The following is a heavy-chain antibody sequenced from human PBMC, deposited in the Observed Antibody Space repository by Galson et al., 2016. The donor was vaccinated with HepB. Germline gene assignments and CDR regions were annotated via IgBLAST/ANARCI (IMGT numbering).Heavy chain of an antibody. D-gene: IGHD6-19*01. Sequence: SETLSLTCAVSGGSIRRSNWWSWVRQPPGKGLEWIGEIHHSGSGTYNPSFNSRVTISLDKSNNQLSLKLRSMTAADTAFYYCATGEGSMAVAGYLDYWGQGTLVTVSS. CDR3: ATGEGSMAVAGYLDY. CDR2: IHHSGSG. V-gene: IGHV4-4*02. CDR1: GGSIRRSNW. J-gene: IGHJ4*02.